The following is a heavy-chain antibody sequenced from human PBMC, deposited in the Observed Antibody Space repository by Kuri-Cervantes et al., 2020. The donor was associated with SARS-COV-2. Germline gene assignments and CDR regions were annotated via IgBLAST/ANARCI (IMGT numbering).Heavy chain of an antibody. V-gene: IGHV4-38-2*01. J-gene: IGHJ3*02. CDR1: GYSISSGYY. CDR3: ARLGPYYGRGSYYKDAFDI. Sequence: ESLTLSCAVSGYSISSGYYGGWIRQPPGKGLEWIGSIFHSGSTYYNPSLKSRVTISVDPSKNHFSLKLSSVTAADTAVYYCARLGPYYGRGSYYKDAFDIWGQGTMVTVSS. D-gene: IGHD3-10*01. CDR2: IFHSGST.